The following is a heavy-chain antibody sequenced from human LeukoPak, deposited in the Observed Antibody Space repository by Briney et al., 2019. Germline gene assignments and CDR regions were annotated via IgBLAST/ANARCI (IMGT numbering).Heavy chain of an antibody. CDR2: TIPIFGTA. Sequence: SVKVSCKASGGTFISYAISWVRQAPGQGLEWMGGTIPIFGTANYAQKFQGRVTITADESTSTAYMELSSLRSEDTAVYYCARDRVGYCSSTSCYKGVHWDYWGQGTLVTVSS. CDR3: ARDRVGYCSSTSCYKGVHWDY. V-gene: IGHV1-69*01. J-gene: IGHJ4*02. D-gene: IGHD2-2*02. CDR1: GGTFISYA.